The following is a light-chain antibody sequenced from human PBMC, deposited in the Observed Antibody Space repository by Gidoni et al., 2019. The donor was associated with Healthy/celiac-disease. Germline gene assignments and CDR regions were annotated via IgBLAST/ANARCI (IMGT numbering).Light chain of an antibody. V-gene: IGKV4-1*01. Sequence: DIVITQSADSLAVSLGERATINCKSSQSVLYSSNNKNYLAWYQQKPGQPPKLLIYWASNRESGVPDRFSGSGSGTDFTLTISSLQAEDVAVYYCQQYYSTPLTFGGGTKVEIK. CDR3: QQYYSTPLT. J-gene: IGKJ4*01. CDR2: WAS. CDR1: QSVLYSSNNKNY.